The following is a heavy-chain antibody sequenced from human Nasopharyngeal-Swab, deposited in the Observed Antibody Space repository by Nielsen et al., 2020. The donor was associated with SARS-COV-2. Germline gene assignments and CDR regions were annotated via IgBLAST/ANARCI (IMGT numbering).Heavy chain of an antibody. V-gene: IGHV4-39*01. J-gene: IGHJ3*01. CDR2: FFHTGTT. Sequence: SETLLTCTVSGASIYTSGYYWGWIRQPPGEGLGWIGGFFHTGTTYYNPSLNGRVTIFVDTSENQVSLRLTSVTAADTAVYYCARKHQDAFEVWGRGTLVTVSS. CDR1: GASIYTSGYY. CDR3: ARKHQDAFEV.